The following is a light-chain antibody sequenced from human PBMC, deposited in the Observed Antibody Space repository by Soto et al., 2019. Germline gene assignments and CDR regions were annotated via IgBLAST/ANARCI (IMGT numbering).Light chain of an antibody. CDR1: QSVSNNY. CDR3: QQYGSSGT. V-gene: IGKV3-20*01. J-gene: IGKJ1*01. CDR2: GAS. Sequence: EILLTQSPGTLSLSPGERATLSCGASQSVSNNYLAWYQQKPRQAPRLLIYGASNRATGIPDRLSGSASGTDFPLTISRLAPEDSAVYYCQQYGSSGTFGQGTKVDIK.